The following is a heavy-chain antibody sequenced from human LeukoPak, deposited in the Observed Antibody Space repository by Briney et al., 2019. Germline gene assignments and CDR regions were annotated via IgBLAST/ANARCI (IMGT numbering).Heavy chain of an antibody. CDR3: ARNCYDSSGYHDAFDI. V-gene: IGHV4-59*01. J-gene: IGHJ3*02. D-gene: IGHD3-22*01. CDR1: GGSISSYY. Sequence: SETLSLTCTVSGGSISSYYWSWIRQPPGKGLEWIGYIYYSGSTNYNPSLKSRVTISVDTSKNQFSLKLSSVTTADTAVYYCARNCYDSSGYHDAFDIWGQGTMVTVSS. CDR2: IYYSGST.